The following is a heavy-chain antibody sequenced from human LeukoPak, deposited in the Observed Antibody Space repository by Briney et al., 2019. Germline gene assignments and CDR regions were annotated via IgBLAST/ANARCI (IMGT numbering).Heavy chain of an antibody. V-gene: IGHV5-51*01. J-gene: IGHJ3*02. CDR3: AGPASNCGYCSSTSCYDLCAFDI. D-gene: IGHD2-2*01. CDR2: IYPGDSDT. CDR1: GYSFTSYW. Sequence: GESLKISCKGSGYSFTSYWIGWVRQMPGKGLEWMGIIYPGDSDTRYSPSFQGQVTISADKSISTAYLQWSSLKASDTAMYYCAGPASNCGYCSSTSCYDLCAFDIWGQGTMVTVSS.